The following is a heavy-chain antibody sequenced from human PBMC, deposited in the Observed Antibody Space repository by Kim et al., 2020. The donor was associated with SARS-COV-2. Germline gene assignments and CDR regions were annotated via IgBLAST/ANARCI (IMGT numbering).Heavy chain of an antibody. CDR2: ISGNGGST. CDR3: ANVPGDPEGRNGFDP. V-gene: IGHV3-23*01. J-gene: IGHJ5*02. CDR1: GFTFSSYA. D-gene: IGHD4-17*01. Sequence: GGSLRLSCAASGFTFSSYAMNWVRQAPGKGLEWVSPISGNGGSTYYADSVKGRFTISRDNSKNTLYLQMNSLRAEDTAVYYCANVPGDPEGRNGFDPWGQGTLVTVSS.